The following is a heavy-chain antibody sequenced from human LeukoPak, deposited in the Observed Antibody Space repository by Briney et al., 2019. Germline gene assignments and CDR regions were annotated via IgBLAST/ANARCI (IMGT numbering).Heavy chain of an antibody. V-gene: IGHV3-20*03. Sequence: PGGSLRLSSAASGFTFDDYGMSWVRQAPGKGLEWVSGINWNGGSTGYADSVKGRFTISRDNAKNSPYLQMNSLRAEDTALYYCARDLSIAAAGITFDYWGQGTLVTVSS. CDR2: INWNGGST. J-gene: IGHJ4*02. CDR1: GFTFDDYG. CDR3: ARDLSIAAAGITFDY. D-gene: IGHD6-13*01.